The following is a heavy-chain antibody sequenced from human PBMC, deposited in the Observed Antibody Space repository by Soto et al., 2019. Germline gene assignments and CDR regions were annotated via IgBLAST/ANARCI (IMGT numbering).Heavy chain of an antibody. J-gene: IGHJ4*02. D-gene: IGHD6-19*01. CDR1: GGSISSYY. CDR2: IYYSGST. V-gene: IGHV4-59*01. Sequence: QVQLQESGPGLVKPSETLSLTCTVSGGSISSYYWSWIRQPPGKGLEWIGYIYYSGSTNYNPSLKSRVTISVDTSKNQFSLKLSSVTAADTAVYYCARASKWLDAYYFDYWGQGTLVTVSS. CDR3: ARASKWLDAYYFDY.